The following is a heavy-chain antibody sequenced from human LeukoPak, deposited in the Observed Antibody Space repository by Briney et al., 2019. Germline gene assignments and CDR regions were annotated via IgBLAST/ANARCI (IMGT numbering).Heavy chain of an antibody. CDR2: IYTSGST. CDR1: GGSISSYY. J-gene: IGHJ5*02. D-gene: IGHD3-10*01. CDR3: ARELRGVDGSGGSRWFDP. V-gene: IGHV4-4*07. Sequence: SETLSLTCTVSGGSISSYYWSWIRQPAGKGLEWIGRIYTSGSTNYNPSLKSRVTMSVDTSKNQFSLKLSSVTGADTAVYYCARELRGVDGSGGSRWFDPWGQGTLVTVSS.